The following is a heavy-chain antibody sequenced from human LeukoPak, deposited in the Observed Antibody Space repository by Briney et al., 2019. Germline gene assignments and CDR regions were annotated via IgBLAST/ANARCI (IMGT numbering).Heavy chain of an antibody. CDR1: GGSFSGYY. V-gene: IGHV4-34*01. CDR2: INHSGST. D-gene: IGHD2-15*01. J-gene: IGHJ5*02. CDR3: ARGLNCSGGSCYSGSGHQSRWFDP. Sequence: PSETLSLTCAVYGGSFSGYYWSWIRQPPGKGLEWIGEINHSGSTNYNPSLKSRVTISVDTSKNQFSLKLSSVTAADTAVYYCARGLNCSGGSCYSGSGHQSRWFDPWGQGTLVTVSS.